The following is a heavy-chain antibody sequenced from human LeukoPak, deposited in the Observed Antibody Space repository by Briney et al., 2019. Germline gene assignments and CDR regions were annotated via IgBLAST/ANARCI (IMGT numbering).Heavy chain of an antibody. D-gene: IGHD3-22*01. V-gene: IGHV5-51*01. CDR2: INPGDSDT. J-gene: IGHJ4*02. CDR1: GYRFTTYW. Sequence: HGESLKISCKGSGYRFTTYWIGWVRQMPGKGLEWMGIINPGDSDTRYSPSFQGQVTISADKSISTAYLLWSSLKASDTAMYYCARHPITRYYDSSGYSAAGPDYWGQGTLVTVSS. CDR3: ARHPITRYYDSSGYSAAGPDY.